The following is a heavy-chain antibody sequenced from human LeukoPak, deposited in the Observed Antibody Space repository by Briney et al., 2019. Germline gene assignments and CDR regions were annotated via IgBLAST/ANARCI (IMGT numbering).Heavy chain of an antibody. J-gene: IGHJ4*02. V-gene: IGHV3-48*03. CDR1: GFTFSSYE. CDR3: AIDDYGDYEGVEY. CDR2: ISSSGSAI. Sequence: GGSLRLSCAASGFTFSSYEMNWVRQAPGQGLEWVSYISSSGSAIYYADSVKGRFTISRDNAKNALYLQMNSLRAEDTAVYYCAIDDYGDYEGVEYWGQGTLVTVSS. D-gene: IGHD4-17*01.